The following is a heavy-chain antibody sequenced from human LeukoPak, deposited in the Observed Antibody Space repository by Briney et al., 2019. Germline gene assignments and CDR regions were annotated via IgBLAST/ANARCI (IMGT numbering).Heavy chain of an antibody. CDR2: INPDESEK. Sequence: GGSLRLSCAVSGLSFSTSWMDWVRQAPGKGLEWVASINPDESEKYSAGSVKGRFTISRDDAKNSLFLQMENLRVEDTAFYYCVRDLHYSRLDYWGQGMLVAVSS. D-gene: IGHD4-11*01. CDR3: VRDLHYSRLDY. CDR1: GLSFSTSW. V-gene: IGHV3-7*01. J-gene: IGHJ4*02.